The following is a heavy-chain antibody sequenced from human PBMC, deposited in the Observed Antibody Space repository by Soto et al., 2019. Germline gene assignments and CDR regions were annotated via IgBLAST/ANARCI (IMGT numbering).Heavy chain of an antibody. CDR2: ISDSESA. D-gene: IGHD2-15*01. V-gene: IGHV4-59*08. CDR3: ARQPPYCSGGSCYSCFFDY. CDR1: GGSISSYF. J-gene: IGHJ4*02. Sequence: SETLSLTCTVSGGSISSYFWSWIRQPPGKGLEWIGYISDSESANYDPSLKSRVTISIDTATNQFSLNLSPVTAAATAVYYCARQPPYCSGGSCYSCFFDYWGQGALVTVSS.